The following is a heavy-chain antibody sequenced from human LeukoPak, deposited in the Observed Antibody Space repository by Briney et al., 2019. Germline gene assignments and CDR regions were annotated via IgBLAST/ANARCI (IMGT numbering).Heavy chain of an antibody. D-gene: IGHD6-19*01. CDR1: GYTFTSYY. V-gene: IGHV1-46*01. CDR3: ARDPLYNSGSLSWFDP. Sequence: GASVKVSCKASGYTFTSYYMHWVRQAPGQGLEWMGIINPSGGSTSYAQKFQGRVTMARDMSTSTVYMELSSLRSDDTAVYYCARDPLYNSGSLSWFDPWGQGTLVTVSS. CDR2: INPSGGST. J-gene: IGHJ5*02.